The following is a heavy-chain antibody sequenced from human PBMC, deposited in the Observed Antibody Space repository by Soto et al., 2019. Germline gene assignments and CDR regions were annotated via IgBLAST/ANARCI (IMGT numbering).Heavy chain of an antibody. D-gene: IGHD6-19*01. CDR3: ARAGGGGAVAADY. CDR1: GGSISSGGFS. Sequence: QLPLQESGSGLVKPSQTLSLTCAVSGGSISSGGFSWSWLRQPPGKGLEWIGYISHSGSTYYNPSLKRRVTITVDRSTNQFALKLSSVTAADTAVYYCARAGGGGAVAADYWGQGTLVTVSS. CDR2: ISHSGST. V-gene: IGHV4-30-2*01. J-gene: IGHJ4*02.